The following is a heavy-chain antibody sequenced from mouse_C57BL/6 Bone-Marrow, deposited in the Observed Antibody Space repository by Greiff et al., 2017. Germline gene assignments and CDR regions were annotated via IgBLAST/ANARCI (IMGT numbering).Heavy chain of an antibody. V-gene: IGHV1-42*01. J-gene: IGHJ1*03. Sequence: VQLKESGPELVKPGASVKISCKASGYSFTGYYMNWVKQSPEKSLEWIGEINPSTGGTTYNQKFKAKATLTVDKSSSTAYMQLKSLTSEDSAVYYCARGLDWDPYWYFDVWGTGTTVTVSS. D-gene: IGHD4-1*01. CDR1: GYSFTGYY. CDR2: INPSTGGT. CDR3: ARGLDWDPYWYFDV.